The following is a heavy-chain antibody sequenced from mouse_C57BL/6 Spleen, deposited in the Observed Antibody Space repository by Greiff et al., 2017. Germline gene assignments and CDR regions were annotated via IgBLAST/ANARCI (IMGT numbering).Heavy chain of an antibody. D-gene: IGHD3-3*01. CDR2: ISYSGST. V-gene: IGHV3-1*01. CDR3: ARGRGLDYAMDY. CDR1: GYSITSGYD. J-gene: IGHJ4*01. Sequence: EVQLVESGPGMVKPSQSLSLTCTVTGYSITSGYDWHWIRHFPGNKLEWMGYISYSGSTNYNPSLKSRISITHDTSKNHFFLKLNSVTTEDTATYYCARGRGLDYAMDYWGQGTSVTVSS.